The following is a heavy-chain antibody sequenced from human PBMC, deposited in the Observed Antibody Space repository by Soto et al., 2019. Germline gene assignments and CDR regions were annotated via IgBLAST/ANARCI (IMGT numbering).Heavy chain of an antibody. CDR2: VNHSGST. CDR1: GGSFSGYY. V-gene: IGHV4-34*01. CDR3: ARGDFSGDY. Sequence: QVQLQQWGAGLLKPSETLSLTCAVSGGSFSGYYWSWIRQPPGKGLQWIGEVNHSGSTNYNPSFKSRVTISVDTSKNQCSLKLNSATAADTAVYYCARGDFSGDYWGQGTLVTVSS. J-gene: IGHJ4*02. D-gene: IGHD3-10*01.